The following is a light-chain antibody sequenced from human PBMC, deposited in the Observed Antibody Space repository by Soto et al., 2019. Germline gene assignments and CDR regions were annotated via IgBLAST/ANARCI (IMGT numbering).Light chain of an antibody. CDR3: QQYGSSLTWT. V-gene: IGKV4-1*01. Sequence: TVVTESPDSLAVSLRVRSLIARKSSRSLLPSSNSKNYLAWHQQKTGQPTKLIISWASTREYGVPDRFSGSGSGTDFTLTLSRLEPQDFAAYYYQQYGSSLTWTFGQGTKVDIK. J-gene: IGKJ1*01. CDR2: WAS. CDR1: RSLLPSSNSKNY.